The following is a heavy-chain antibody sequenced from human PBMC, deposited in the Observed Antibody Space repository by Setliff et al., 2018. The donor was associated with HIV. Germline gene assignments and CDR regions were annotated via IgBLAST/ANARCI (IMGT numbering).Heavy chain of an antibody. V-gene: IGHV5-51*01. Sequence: GESLKISCTGSGYSFTSYWIGWVRQMPGKGLEWMGIIYPGDSDTRYGPSFEGQVTISADWSITTAFLQWNSLKASDTAMYYCASSDPVDNWNPTLKWFDPWGQGTLVTVSS. J-gene: IGHJ5*02. CDR2: IYPGDSDT. CDR1: GYSFTSYW. CDR3: ASSDPVDNWNPTLKWFDP. D-gene: IGHD1-20*01.